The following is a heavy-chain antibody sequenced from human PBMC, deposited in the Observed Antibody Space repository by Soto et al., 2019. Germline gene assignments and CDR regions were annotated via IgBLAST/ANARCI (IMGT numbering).Heavy chain of an antibody. CDR2: INHSGST. D-gene: IGHD2-2*01. J-gene: IGHJ4*02. V-gene: IGHV4-34*01. CDR1: GGSFSGYY. Sequence: PSETLSLTCAVYGGSFSGYYWSWIRQPPGKGLEWIGEINHSGSTNYNPSLKSRVTISVDTSKNQFSLKLSSVTAADTAVYYCARGYQPYYXDYWGQGTLVTVSS. CDR3: ARGYQPYYXDY.